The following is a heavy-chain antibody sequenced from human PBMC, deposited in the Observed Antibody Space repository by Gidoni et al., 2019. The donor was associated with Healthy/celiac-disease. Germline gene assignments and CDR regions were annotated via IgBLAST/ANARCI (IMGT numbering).Heavy chain of an antibody. Sequence: QVQLVQSGAEVKKPGASVKVSCKASGYTFTGYYMPWARPAPGQGLEWMGWINPNSGGTNYAQKFQGRVTMTRDTSISTAYMELSRLRSDDTAVYYCARVGAGYCSSTSCYNEAYYYYGMDVWGQGTTVTVSS. CDR1: GYTFTGYY. CDR3: ARVGAGYCSSTSCYNEAYYYYGMDV. J-gene: IGHJ6*02. D-gene: IGHD2-2*01. V-gene: IGHV1-2*02. CDR2: INPNSGGT.